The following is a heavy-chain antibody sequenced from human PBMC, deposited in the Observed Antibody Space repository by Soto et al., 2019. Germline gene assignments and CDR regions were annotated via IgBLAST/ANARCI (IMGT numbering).Heavy chain of an antibody. CDR1: GYTFTGYT. Sequence: GASVKVSCKASGYTFTGYTMHLVRQAPGQRLEWMGWINGGNGNTKYSQRLQGRVTITRDTSASTAYMELSSLRSEDTAVYYCAREGLNTAVDYWGQGTLVTVSS. CDR2: INGGNGNT. D-gene: IGHD5-18*01. CDR3: AREGLNTAVDY. V-gene: IGHV1-3*01. J-gene: IGHJ4*02.